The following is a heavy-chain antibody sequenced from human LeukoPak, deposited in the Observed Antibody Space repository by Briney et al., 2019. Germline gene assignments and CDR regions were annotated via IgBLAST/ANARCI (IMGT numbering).Heavy chain of an antibody. CDR2: IYHSGST. CDR3: ARGVRGRALYYFDY. CDR1: GYSISSGYY. D-gene: IGHD3-10*01. V-gene: IGHV4-38-2*02. Sequence: SEALSLTCTVSGYSISSGYYWGWIRQPPGKGLEWIGSIYHSGSTYYNPSLKSRVTISVDTSKNQFSLKLSSVTAADTAVYYCARGVRGRALYYFDYWGQGTLVTVSS. J-gene: IGHJ4*02.